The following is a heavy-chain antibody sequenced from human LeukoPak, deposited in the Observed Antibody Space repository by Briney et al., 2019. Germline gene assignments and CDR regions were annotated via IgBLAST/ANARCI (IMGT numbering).Heavy chain of an antibody. V-gene: IGHV4-38-2*02. D-gene: IGHD3-3*01. J-gene: IGHJ2*01. Sequence: SETLSLTCAVSGYSISSGYYWGWIRQPPGKGLEWIGSIYHSGSTYYNPSLKSRVTISVDTSKNQFSLQLRSVTAADTAVYYCARDRYYDFWRGYLNWYFDLWGRGTLVTVSS. CDR3: ARDRYYDFWRGYLNWYFDL. CDR1: GYSISSGYY. CDR2: IYHSGST.